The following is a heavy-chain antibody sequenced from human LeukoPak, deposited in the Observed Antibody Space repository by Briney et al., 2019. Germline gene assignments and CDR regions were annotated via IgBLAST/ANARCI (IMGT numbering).Heavy chain of an antibody. Sequence: PGGSLRLSCAASGFTVSSNYMNWVRQAPGKGLEWVSAISGSGGSTYYADSVKGRFTISRDNSKNTLYLQMNSLRAEDTAVYYCAKARSGYYLEYFQHWGQGTLVTVSS. CDR3: AKARSGYYLEYFQH. CDR1: GFTVSSNY. V-gene: IGHV3-23*01. J-gene: IGHJ1*01. CDR2: ISGSGGST. D-gene: IGHD3-22*01.